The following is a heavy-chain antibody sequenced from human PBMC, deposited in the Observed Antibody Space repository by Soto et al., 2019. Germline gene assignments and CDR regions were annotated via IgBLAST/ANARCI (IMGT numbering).Heavy chain of an antibody. D-gene: IGHD6-6*01. Sequence: PSETLSLTCAVYGGSFSGCYWSWIRQPPGKGLEWIGEINHSGSTNYNPSLKSRVTISVDTSKNQFSLKLSSVTAADTAVYYCARGRGYSSSSLLDYWGQGTLVTVSS. J-gene: IGHJ4*02. CDR1: GGSFSGCY. CDR3: ARGRGYSSSSLLDY. V-gene: IGHV4-34*01. CDR2: INHSGST.